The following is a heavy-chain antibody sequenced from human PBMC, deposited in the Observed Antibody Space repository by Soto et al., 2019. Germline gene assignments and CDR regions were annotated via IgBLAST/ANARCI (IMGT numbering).Heavy chain of an antibody. D-gene: IGHD3-10*01. CDR3: AKEKFGELSLVDY. Sequence: PGGSLRLSCAASGFTFSSYGMHWVRQAPGKGLEWVAVISYDGSNKYYADSVKGRFTISRDNSKNTLYLQMNSLRAEDTAVYYCAKEKFGELSLVDYWGQGTLVTV. J-gene: IGHJ4*02. CDR2: ISYDGSNK. CDR1: GFTFSSYG. V-gene: IGHV3-30*18.